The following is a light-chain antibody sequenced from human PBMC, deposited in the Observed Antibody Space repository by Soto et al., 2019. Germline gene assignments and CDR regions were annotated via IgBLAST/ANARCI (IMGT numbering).Light chain of an antibody. CDR1: SGHSSYA. CDR2: LNSDGSH. V-gene: IGLV4-69*01. J-gene: IGLJ2*01. CDR3: QTWGTGIHVV. Sequence: QPVLTQSPSASASLGASVKLTCTLSSGHSSYAIAWHQQQPEKGPRYLMKLNSDGSHSKGDGIPDRLSGSSSGAERYLTISSLQSEDQADYYCQTWGTGIHVVFGGGTKVPVL.